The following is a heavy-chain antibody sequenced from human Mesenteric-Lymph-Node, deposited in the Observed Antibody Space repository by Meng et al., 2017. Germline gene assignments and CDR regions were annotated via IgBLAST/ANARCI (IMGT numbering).Heavy chain of an antibody. Sequence: QVQLKQWGAEVLKPSETRSLTCAVYGGSLIGYYWSWIRQPPGKGLEWMGEVYHNGVTKYSPSLRSRVVISIDTSKNQFSLNLRSVSAADTAMYYCARGGATPMIIKYWGPGTLVTVSS. J-gene: IGHJ4*02. CDR1: GGSLIGYY. V-gene: IGHV4-34*02. CDR2: VYHNGVT. D-gene: IGHD3-10*01. CDR3: ARGGATPMIIKY.